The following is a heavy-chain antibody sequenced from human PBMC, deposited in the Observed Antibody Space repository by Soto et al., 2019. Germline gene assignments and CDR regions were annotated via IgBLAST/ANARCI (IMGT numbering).Heavy chain of an antibody. CDR2: IVPLFRTT. CDR1: GGTFSSYA. Sequence: QVQLVQSGAEAKKPGSSVKVSCKTSGGTFSSYAISWVRQAPGQGLEWMGGIVPLFRTTNYAQKFQGRVTISADKSTYTVDMELSGLSSGDTAVYYCARGGYSSTWSNLLDRSGLDVWGQGTTVTVSS. CDR3: ARGGYSSTWSNLLDRSGLDV. D-gene: IGHD6-13*01. V-gene: IGHV1-69*06. J-gene: IGHJ6*02.